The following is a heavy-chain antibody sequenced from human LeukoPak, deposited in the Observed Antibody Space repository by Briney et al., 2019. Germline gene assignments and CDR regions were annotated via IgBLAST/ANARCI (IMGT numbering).Heavy chain of an antibody. J-gene: IGHJ1*01. CDR1: GFSFSSYS. CDR3: AKDSFRDTSGSYYKYFQH. Sequence: PGGSLRLSCAASGFSFSSYSMKWVRQAPGKGLEWVSSISSSSNYIYYADSVKGRFTISRDNSKTTLYLQMNSLRAEDTAVYYCAKDSFRDTSGSYYKYFQHWGQGTLVTVSS. D-gene: IGHD3-22*01. CDR2: ISSSSNYI. V-gene: IGHV3-21*04.